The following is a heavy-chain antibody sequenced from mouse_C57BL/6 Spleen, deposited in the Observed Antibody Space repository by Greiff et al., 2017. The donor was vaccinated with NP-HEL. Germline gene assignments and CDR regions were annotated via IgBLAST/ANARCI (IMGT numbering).Heavy chain of an antibody. Sequence: EVQRVESEGGLVQPGSSMKLSCTASGFTFSDYYMAWVRQVPEKGLEWVANINYDGSSTYYLDSLKSRFIISRDNAKNILYLQMSSLKSEDTATYYCARDQDGSSSFAYWGQGTLVTVSA. CDR2: INYDGSST. J-gene: IGHJ3*01. V-gene: IGHV5-16*01. CDR3: ARDQDGSSSFAY. CDR1: GFTFSDYY. D-gene: IGHD1-1*01.